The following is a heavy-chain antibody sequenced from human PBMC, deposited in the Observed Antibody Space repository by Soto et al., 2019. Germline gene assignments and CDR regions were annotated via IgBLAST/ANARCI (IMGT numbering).Heavy chain of an antibody. D-gene: IGHD3-10*01. V-gene: IGHV1-18*01. Sequence: QVQLVQSGAEVKKPGASVKVSCKASGYTFTSYGISWVRQAPGQGLEWMGWISAYNGNTNYAQKLQGRVTMTTDTSTSTAYRELRSLRSDDTAVYYCARDVGKGWFGEPVDYWGQGTLVTVSS. CDR2: ISAYNGNT. CDR1: GYTFTSYG. CDR3: ARDVGKGWFGEPVDY. J-gene: IGHJ4*02.